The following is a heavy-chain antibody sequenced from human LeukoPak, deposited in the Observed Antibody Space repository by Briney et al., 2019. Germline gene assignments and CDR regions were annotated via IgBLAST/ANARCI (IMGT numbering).Heavy chain of an antibody. J-gene: IGHJ4*02. CDR3: AKDQGSYLDY. CDR2: ISGSGGST. V-gene: IGHV3-23*01. Sequence: GGSLKLSCAASGFTFSSYTMSWVPQAPGKGLKWVSAISGSGGSTYYADSVKGRLTIFRDNSKITLYLQMNRLRGEETAVYYCAKDQGSYLDYWGQGSLVTVSS. CDR1: GFTFSSYT. D-gene: IGHD3-10*01.